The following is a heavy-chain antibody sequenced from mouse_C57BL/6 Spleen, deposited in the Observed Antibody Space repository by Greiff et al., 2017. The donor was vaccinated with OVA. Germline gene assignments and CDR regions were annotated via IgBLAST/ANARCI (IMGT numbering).Heavy chain of an antibody. D-gene: IGHD2-1*01. J-gene: IGHJ2*01. V-gene: IGHV5-6*01. Sequence: EVQVVESGGDLVKPGGSLKLSCAASGFTFSSYGMSWVRQTPDKRLEWVATISSGGSYTYYPDSVKGRFTISRDNAKNTLYLQMSSLKSEDTAMYYCARLYGNYFDYWGQGTTLTGSS. CDR3: ARLYGNYFDY. CDR1: GFTFSSYG. CDR2: ISSGGSYT.